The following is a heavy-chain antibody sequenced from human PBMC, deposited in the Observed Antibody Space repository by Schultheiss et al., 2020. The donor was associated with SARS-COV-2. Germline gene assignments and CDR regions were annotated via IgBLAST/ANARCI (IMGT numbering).Heavy chain of an antibody. CDR3: ARNYDGDLYYFDY. Sequence: GGSLRLSCAASGFTVSSNYMSWVRQAPGKGLEWVAVIWYDGSKKYYADSVEGRFSISRDNAKNSLYLQMNSLRAEDTAVYYCARNYDGDLYYFDYWGQGTLVTVSS. J-gene: IGHJ4*02. CDR1: GFTVSSNY. CDR2: IWYDGSKK. V-gene: IGHV3-33*08. D-gene: IGHD4-17*01.